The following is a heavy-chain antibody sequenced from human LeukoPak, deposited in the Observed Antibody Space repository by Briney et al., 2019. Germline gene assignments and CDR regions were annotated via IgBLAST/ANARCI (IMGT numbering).Heavy chain of an antibody. CDR2: IYYSGST. CDR1: GGSVSSGSYY. V-gene: IGHV4-61*01. Sequence: SETLSLTCTVSGGSVSSGSYYWSWIRQPPGKGLEWIGYIYYSGSTNYNPSLKSRVTMSLDTSKNQFSLKLSSVTAADTAVYYCARVGSTCDHWGQGTLVTVSS. J-gene: IGHJ4*02. D-gene: IGHD2-15*01. CDR3: ARVGSTCDH.